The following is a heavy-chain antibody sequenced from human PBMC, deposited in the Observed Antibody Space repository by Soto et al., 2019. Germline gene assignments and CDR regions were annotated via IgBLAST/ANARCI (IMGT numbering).Heavy chain of an antibody. J-gene: IGHJ3*02. D-gene: IGHD3-22*01. V-gene: IGHV5-10-1*01. CDR1: GYSFTSYW. Sequence: GASLKISCKGSGYSFTSYWISWVRQMPGKGLEWMGRIDPSDSYTNYSPSFQGHVTISADKSISTAYLQWSSLKASDTAMYYCARHTRSYYDSSGYYGAFEIWGQGTMVTVSS. CDR3: ARHTRSYYDSSGYYGAFEI. CDR2: IDPSDSYT.